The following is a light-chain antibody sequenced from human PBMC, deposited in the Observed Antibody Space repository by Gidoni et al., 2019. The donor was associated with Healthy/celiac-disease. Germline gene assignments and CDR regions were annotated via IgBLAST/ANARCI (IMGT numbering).Light chain of an antibody. CDR1: QSVSISY. Sequence: EIVLTQSPGTLSLSPGERATLPCRASQSVSISYLAWYQQKPGQAPRLLIYGASRRATGIPDRLSGSGSGTDFTLTMSRLEPEDFAVYYCQQYGSSLLTFGGGTKVEIK. V-gene: IGKV3-20*01. J-gene: IGKJ4*01. CDR2: GAS. CDR3: QQYGSSLLT.